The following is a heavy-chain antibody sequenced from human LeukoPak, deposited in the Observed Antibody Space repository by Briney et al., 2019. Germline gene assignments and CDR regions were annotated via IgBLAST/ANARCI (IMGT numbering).Heavy chain of an antibody. CDR1: GFTLSTYA. CDR3: ARGSYYDSSGYPPDY. J-gene: IGHJ4*02. V-gene: IGHV3-13*01. D-gene: IGHD3-22*01. Sequence: GGSLRLSCAASGFTLSTYALSWVRQAPGKGLEWVSAIGTAGDTYYPGSVKGRFTISRENAKNSLYLQMNSLRAGDTAVYYCARGSYYDSSGYPPDYWGQGTLVTVSS. CDR2: IGTAGDT.